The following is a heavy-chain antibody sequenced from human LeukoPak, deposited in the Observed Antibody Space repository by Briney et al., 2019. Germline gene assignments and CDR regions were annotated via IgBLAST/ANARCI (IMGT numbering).Heavy chain of an antibody. CDR3: ARDQYDYVWGSYRNPVDY. V-gene: IGHV3-11*04. D-gene: IGHD3-16*02. CDR2: ISSSGSTI. J-gene: IGHJ4*02. CDR1: GFTFSDYY. Sequence: GGSLRLSCAASGFTFSDYYMSWIRQAPGKGLEWVSYISSSGSTIYYADSVKGRFTISRDNAKNSLYLQMNSLRAEDTAVYYCARDQYDYVWGSYRNPVDYWGQGTLVTVSS.